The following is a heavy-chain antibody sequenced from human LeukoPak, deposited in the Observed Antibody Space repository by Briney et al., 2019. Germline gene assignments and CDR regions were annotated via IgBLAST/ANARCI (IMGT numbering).Heavy chain of an antibody. V-gene: IGHV4-59*01. D-gene: IGHD3-3*01. Sequence: PSETLSLTCTVSGGSISNYYWNWIRQPPGKGLEWIGYIYYSGTTNYNPSLKSRVSMSVDTSKNQFSLKLSSATAADTAVYYCAREAVTISGLVRTQTTKSPHRFDPWGQGTLVTVFS. CDR2: IYYSGTT. CDR3: AREAVTISGLVRTQTTKSPHRFDP. J-gene: IGHJ5*02. CDR1: GGSISNYY.